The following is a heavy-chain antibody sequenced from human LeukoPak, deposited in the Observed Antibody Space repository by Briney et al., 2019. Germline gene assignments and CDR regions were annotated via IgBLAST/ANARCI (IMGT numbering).Heavy chain of an antibody. J-gene: IGHJ3*02. V-gene: IGHV4-59*01. D-gene: IGHD3-3*01. Sequence: SETLSLTCTVSGGSINYYYWSWIRQPPGKGLEWIGYIYYSGSTNYNPSLKSRVTISVDTSKNQFSLKLSSVTAADTAVYYCARGSTRYYDFWSGYSYDAFDIWGQGTMVTVSS. CDR3: ARGSTRYYDFWSGYSYDAFDI. CDR2: IYYSGST. CDR1: GGSINYYY.